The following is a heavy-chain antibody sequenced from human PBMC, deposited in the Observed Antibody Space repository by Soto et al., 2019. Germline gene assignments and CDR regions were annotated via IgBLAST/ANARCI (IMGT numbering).Heavy chain of an antibody. CDR1: GGSFSGHY. CDR3: GRGGGGGPHYYGMDV. Sequence: QVQLQQWGAGLLKPSETLSLTCAVYGGSFSGHYWSWIRQPPGKGLGWIGDIYHRGSMNPTPSPRGRGTTSADTPKNQCSLGQDSATAVDTAVYYCGRGGGGGPHYYGMDVWGQGTTVTVSS. V-gene: IGHV4-34*01. D-gene: IGHD2-15*01. J-gene: IGHJ6*02. CDR2: IYHRGSM.